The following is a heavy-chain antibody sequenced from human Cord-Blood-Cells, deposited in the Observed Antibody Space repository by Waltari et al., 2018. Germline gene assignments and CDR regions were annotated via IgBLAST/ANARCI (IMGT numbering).Heavy chain of an antibody. CDR1: GGSFSGYY. V-gene: IGHV4-34*01. CDR2: INHSGST. J-gene: IGHJ5*02. CDR3: AREAGNDFWSGSGWFDP. Sequence: QVQLQQWGAGLLKPSETLSLTCAVYGGSFSGYYWSWIRQPPGKGLEWIGEINHSGSTNSNPSLKGRVTISVDTSKNQFSLKLSSVTAADTAVYYCAREAGNDFWSGSGWFDPWGQGTLVTVSS. D-gene: IGHD3-3*01.